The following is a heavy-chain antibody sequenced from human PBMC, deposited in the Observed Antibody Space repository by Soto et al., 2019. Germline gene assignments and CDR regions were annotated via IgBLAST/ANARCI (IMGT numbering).Heavy chain of an antibody. D-gene: IGHD5-12*01. V-gene: IGHV1-2*04. CDR2: INPNSGGT. Sequence: ASVKVSCKASGYTFTGYYMHWVRQAPGQGLEWMGWINPNSGGTNYAQKFQGWVTMTRDASISTAYMELSRLRSDDTAVYYCAADLWSGMATPNSFAYWGQGTQVTASS. J-gene: IGHJ4*02. CDR1: GYTFTGYY. CDR3: AADLWSGMATPNSFAY.